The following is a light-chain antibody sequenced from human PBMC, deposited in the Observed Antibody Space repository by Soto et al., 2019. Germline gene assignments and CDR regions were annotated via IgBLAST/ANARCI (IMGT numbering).Light chain of an antibody. V-gene: IGKV3-11*01. CDR2: DAS. CDR3: QQRSNWLT. CDR1: QSVSSY. Sequence: EIVLTQSPATLSLSPGERATLSSRASQSVSSYLAWYQQKPGQAPRLLIYDASNRATGIPARFSGSESETDFTLTISSLEPEGFAVYYCQQRSNWLTFGGGTKVEIK. J-gene: IGKJ4*01.